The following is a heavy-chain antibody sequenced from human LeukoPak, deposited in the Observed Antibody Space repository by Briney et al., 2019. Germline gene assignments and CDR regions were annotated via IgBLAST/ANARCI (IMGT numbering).Heavy chain of an antibody. D-gene: IGHD2-21*02. J-gene: IGHJ5*02. CDR3: ARGGGEAVTEDNWFDP. CDR2: MNPNSGNT. Sequence: AASVKVSCKASGYTFTSYDINWVRQATGQGLEWMGWMNPNSGNTGYAQKFQGRVTITRNTSISTAYMELSSLRSEDTAVYYCARGGGEAVTEDNWFDPWGQETLVTVSS. V-gene: IGHV1-8*03. CDR1: GYTFTSYD.